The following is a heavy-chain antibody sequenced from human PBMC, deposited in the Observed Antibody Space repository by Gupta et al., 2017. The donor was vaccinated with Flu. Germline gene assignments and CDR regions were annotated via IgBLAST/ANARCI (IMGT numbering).Heavy chain of an antibody. D-gene: IGHD1-26*01. J-gene: IGHJ4*02. Sequence: EVQLVESGGGLVKPGGSLRLSCAASGFTFSSYSMNWVRQAPGKGLEWVSSISSSSSYIYYADSVKGRFTISRDNAKNSLYLQMNSLRAEDTAVYYCARNWDSGSYYDYWGQGTLVTVSS. CDR1: GFTFSSYS. V-gene: IGHV3-21*01. CDR3: ARNWDSGSYYDY. CDR2: ISSSSSYI.